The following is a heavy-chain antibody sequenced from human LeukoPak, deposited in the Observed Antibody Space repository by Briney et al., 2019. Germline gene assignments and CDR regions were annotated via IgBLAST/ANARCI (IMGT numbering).Heavy chain of an antibody. V-gene: IGHV1-18*04. D-gene: IGHD3-9*01. CDR1: GYNFDRYG. J-gene: IGHJ4*02. CDR2: ISTYNGNT. Sequence: ASVKVSCKGSGYNFDRYGVNWVRQAPGQGLEWVGWISTYNGNTFYAQKFEGRVSMTTDTSTNTVYMDLRSLRSDDTAVYYCARGYDILTGYYTADYWGQGTLVTVSS. CDR3: ARGYDILTGYYTADY.